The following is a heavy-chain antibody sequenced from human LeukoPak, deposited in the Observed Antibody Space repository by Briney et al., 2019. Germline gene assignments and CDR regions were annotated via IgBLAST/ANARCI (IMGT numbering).Heavy chain of an antibody. CDR1: GGTFSRYA. Sequence: SLKVSCKAFGGTFSRYAFSWVRQAPGQGLEWMGRIIPIFGTANYAQKFQGRVTITTDESTSTAYMELSSLRSEDTAVYYCARDYYDSSGYYYYYYMDVWGKGTTVTVSS. V-gene: IGHV1-69*05. D-gene: IGHD3-22*01. CDR3: ARDYYDSSGYYYYYYMDV. CDR2: IIPIFGTA. J-gene: IGHJ6*03.